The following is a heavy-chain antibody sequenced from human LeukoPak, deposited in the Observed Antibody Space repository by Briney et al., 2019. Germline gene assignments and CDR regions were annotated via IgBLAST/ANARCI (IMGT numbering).Heavy chain of an antibody. D-gene: IGHD5-12*01. V-gene: IGHV4-34*01. CDR2: INHSGST. CDR3: ARDHRSGLRYSDYDYRRGYFDY. Sequence: PSETLSLTCAVYGGSFSGYYWSWIRQPPGKGLEWIGEINHSGSTNYNPSLKSRVTISVDTSKNQFSLKLSSVTAADTAVYYCARDHRSGLRYSDYDYRRGYFDYWGQGTLVTVSS. CDR1: GGSFSGYY. J-gene: IGHJ4*02.